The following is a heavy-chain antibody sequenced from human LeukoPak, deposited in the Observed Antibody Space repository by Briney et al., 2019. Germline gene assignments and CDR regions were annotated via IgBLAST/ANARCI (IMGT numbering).Heavy chain of an antibody. J-gene: IGHJ4*02. D-gene: IGHD3-16*01. CDR3: ARHAITFGGGPSAVFES. V-gene: IGHV4-39*01. CDR2: INYSGST. Sequence: SETLSLTCTVSGGSISSRSYYWGWIRQPPGKGLEWLGSINYSGSTYYNPSLKSRVTISVDTSKIQFSLKLSSVTAADTAVYYCARHAITFGGGPSAVFESWGQGILVTVSS. CDR1: GGSISSRSYY.